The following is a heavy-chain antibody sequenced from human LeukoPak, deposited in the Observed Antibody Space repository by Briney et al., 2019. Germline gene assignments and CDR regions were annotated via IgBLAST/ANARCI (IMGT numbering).Heavy chain of an antibody. Sequence: PGGSLRLSCAASGFTFSLYAMNWVRQASGKGLEWVSYINDDSSDIHYAGSVRGRFTISRDDARKTLYLQLSSLRVEDTAVYYCARDTLQPGLIDSWGQGTLVTVSS. CDR3: ARDTLQPGLIDS. V-gene: IGHV3-21*05. D-gene: IGHD2-15*01. CDR2: INDDSSDI. CDR1: GFTFSLYA. J-gene: IGHJ4*02.